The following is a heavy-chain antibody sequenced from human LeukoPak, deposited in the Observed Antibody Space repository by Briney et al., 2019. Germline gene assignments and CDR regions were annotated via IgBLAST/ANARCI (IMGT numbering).Heavy chain of an antibody. D-gene: IGHD3-10*01. CDR2: MNPNSGNT. J-gene: IGHJ6*02. CDR3: ARGSLLWFGELIDPPYYGMDV. Sequence: GASVKVSCKASGYTFTSYDINWVRQATGQGLEWMGWMNPNSGNTGYAQKFQGRVTMTRNTSISTAYMELSSLRSEDTAVYYCARGSLLWFGELIDPPYYGMDVWGQGTTVTVSS. V-gene: IGHV1-8*01. CDR1: GYTFTSYD.